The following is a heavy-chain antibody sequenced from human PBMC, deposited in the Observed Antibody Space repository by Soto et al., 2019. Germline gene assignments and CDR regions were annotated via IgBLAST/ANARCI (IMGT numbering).Heavy chain of an antibody. V-gene: IGHV1-18*04. CDR3: AISTVGPDAADAFDI. CDR2: ISAYNGNT. D-gene: IGHD2-2*01. CDR1: WYTSASYS. J-gene: IGHJ3*02. Sequence: ASVKASCTASWYTSASYSLSWGRQAPGQGLEWMGLISAYNGNTHYAQSLQGRVTMTTDTSTTTAYMELRSLRSDDTAVYYSAISTVGPDAADAFDIWGQGTMVTV.